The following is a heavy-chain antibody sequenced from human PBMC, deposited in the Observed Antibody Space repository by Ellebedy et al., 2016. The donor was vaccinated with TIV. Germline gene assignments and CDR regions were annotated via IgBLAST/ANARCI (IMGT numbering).Heavy chain of an antibody. D-gene: IGHD3-10*01. CDR2: IYHSGST. CDR3: ARDAEDYGSGVAVYY. Sequence: SETLSLTXAVSGGSISSSNWWSWVRQPPGKGLEWIGEIYHSGSTNYNPSLKSRVTISVDKSKNQFSLKLSSVTAADTAVYYCARDAEDYGSGVAVYYWGQGTLVTVSS. J-gene: IGHJ4*02. V-gene: IGHV4-4*02. CDR1: GGSISSSNW.